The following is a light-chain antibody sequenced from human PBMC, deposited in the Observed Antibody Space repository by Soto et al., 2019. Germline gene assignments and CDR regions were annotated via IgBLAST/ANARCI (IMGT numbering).Light chain of an antibody. V-gene: IGKV3-20*01. CDR3: QQYGNSPHT. J-gene: IGKJ4*01. Sequence: EIVLTQSPGTLSLSPGERVTLSCRASQSVTGSYLAWYQQKPGQAPRLLIYGASNRATGVPDRFSGSGSGKDFTLTISRLEPEDFAVYYCQQYGNSPHTFGGGTKVEI. CDR1: QSVTGSY. CDR2: GAS.